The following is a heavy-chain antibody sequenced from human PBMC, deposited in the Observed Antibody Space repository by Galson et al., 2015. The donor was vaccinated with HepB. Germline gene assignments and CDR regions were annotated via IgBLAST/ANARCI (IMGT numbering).Heavy chain of an antibody. Sequence: SVKVSCKASGYTFTGYYMHWVRQAPGQGLEWMGWINPNSGGTNYAQKFQGRVTMTRDTSISTAYMELSRLRSDDTAVYYCARVLDVVPAAHFDYWGQGTLVTVSS. V-gene: IGHV1-2*02. CDR1: GYTFTGYY. J-gene: IGHJ4*02. CDR2: INPNSGGT. CDR3: ARVLDVVPAAHFDY. D-gene: IGHD2-2*01.